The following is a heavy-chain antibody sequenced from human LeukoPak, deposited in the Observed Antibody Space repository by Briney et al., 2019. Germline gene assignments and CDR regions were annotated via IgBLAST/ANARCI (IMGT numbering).Heavy chain of an antibody. CDR2: IYYSGST. J-gene: IGHJ4*02. V-gene: IGHV4-39*01. CDR3: ARQINSGWNNQFYFDY. D-gene: IGHD6-19*01. Sequence: SETLSLTCTVSGGSISSGAYFWGWVRQPPEKGLEWIGSIYYSGSTYYSPSPKSRITMSVDTSKNHFSLRLSSVTAADTAVYYCARQINSGWNNQFYFDYWGQGSLVTVSS. CDR1: GGSISSGAYF.